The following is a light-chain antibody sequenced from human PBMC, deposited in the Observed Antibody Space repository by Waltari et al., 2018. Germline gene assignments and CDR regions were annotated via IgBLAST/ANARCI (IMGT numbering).Light chain of an antibody. CDR1: QDIKDY. Sequence: DIQMTQSPSSLSASVGDRVTITCQASQDIKDYLNWYQQKPGKAPNLLIYEASNLETGVPSRFSGSGSGTNFSFTISSLQPEDFATYFCQQFDDLPLTFGPGTKVDVK. V-gene: IGKV1-33*01. CDR2: EAS. J-gene: IGKJ3*01. CDR3: QQFDDLPLT.